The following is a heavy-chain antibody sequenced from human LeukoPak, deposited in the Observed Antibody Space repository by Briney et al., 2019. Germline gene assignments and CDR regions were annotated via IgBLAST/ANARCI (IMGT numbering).Heavy chain of an antibody. V-gene: IGHV3-11*01. J-gene: IGHJ5*02. CDR3: ARIGTGYDINWFDP. CDR2: ISSSGSTI. Sequence: PGGSLRLSCAASGFTFSDYYMSWIRQAPGKGLEWVSHISSSGSTIYYADSVKGRFTISRDNAKNSLYLQMNSLRAEDTAVYYCARIGTGYDINWFDPWGQGTLVTVSS. CDR1: GFTFSDYY. D-gene: IGHD3-9*01.